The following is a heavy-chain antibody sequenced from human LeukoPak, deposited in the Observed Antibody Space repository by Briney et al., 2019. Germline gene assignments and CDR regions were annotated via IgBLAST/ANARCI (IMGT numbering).Heavy chain of an antibody. V-gene: IGHV3-11*03. CDR1: GFTFSDYY. D-gene: IGHD5-18*01. Sequence: PGGSLRLSCAASGFTFSDYYMSWIRQAPGKGLEWVSYISSSSSYTNYADSVKGRFTISRDNAKNSLYLQMNSLRAEDTAVYYCARSSDTSMVSDYWGQGTLVTVSS. J-gene: IGHJ4*02. CDR2: ISSSSSYT. CDR3: ARSSDTSMVSDY.